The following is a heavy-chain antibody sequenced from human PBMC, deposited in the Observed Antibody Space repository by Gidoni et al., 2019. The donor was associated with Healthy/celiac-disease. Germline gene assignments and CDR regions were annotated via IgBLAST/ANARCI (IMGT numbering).Heavy chain of an antibody. CDR3: AKDCGGDFNCMIPDY. V-gene: IGHV3-23*01. Sequence: EVQLLESGGGLVQPGGALRLSWAASGFTFSSYAMSWVRQAPGKGLEWVSAISGSGGSTYYADSVKGRFTISRDNSKNTLYLQMNSLRAEDTAVYYCAKDCGGDFNCMIPDYWGQGTLVTVSS. CDR1: GFTFSSYA. CDR2: ISGSGGST. J-gene: IGHJ4*02. D-gene: IGHD3-16*01.